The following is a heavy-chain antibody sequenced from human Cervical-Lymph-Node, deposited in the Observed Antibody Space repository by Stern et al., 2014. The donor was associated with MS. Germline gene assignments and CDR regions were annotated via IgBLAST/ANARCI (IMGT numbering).Heavy chain of an antibody. J-gene: IGHJ4*02. CDR1: GYTFNTYS. Sequence: QVQLVQSGAEVKKPGASVMVSCKASGYTFNTYSISWVRQAPGQGLEWMAWINPYNGHTRYAQKVESRITMTTDTSTSTAYMDLRSLRSDDKAVYYCARGYCTGGSCSTPLGYWGQGTLVTVSS. CDR3: ARGYCTGGSCSTPLGY. V-gene: IGHV1-18*01. CDR2: INPYNGHT. D-gene: IGHD2-15*01.